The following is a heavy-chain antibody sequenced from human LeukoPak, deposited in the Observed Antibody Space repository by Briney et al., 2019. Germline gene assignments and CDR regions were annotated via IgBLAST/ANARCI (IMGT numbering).Heavy chain of an antibody. Sequence: PSETLSLTCAVYGGSFSGYYWSWIRQPPGKGLEWIGEINHSGSTNYNPSLKSRVTISVDTSKNQFSLKLSSVTAADTAVYYCASGDSSGYYFDYWGQGTLVTVSS. V-gene: IGHV4-34*01. CDR3: ASGDSSGYYFDY. CDR2: INHSGST. CDR1: GGSFSGYY. J-gene: IGHJ4*02. D-gene: IGHD3-22*01.